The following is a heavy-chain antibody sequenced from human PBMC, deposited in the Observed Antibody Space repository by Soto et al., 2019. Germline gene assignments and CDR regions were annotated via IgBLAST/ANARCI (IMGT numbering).Heavy chain of an antibody. D-gene: IGHD3-16*01. J-gene: IGHJ4*02. CDR2: MHSRGYA. CDR3: ARSGLTFGGGV. V-gene: IGHV4-59*01. Sequence: SETLSLTCTVSGASMTNYFGSWIRQTPGKGLEYIGFMHSRGYADYNSSLKSRVTISVDTSNNRFSLRLSSVTVADTAVYYCARSGLTFGGGVWGQGILVTVSS. CDR1: GASMTNYF.